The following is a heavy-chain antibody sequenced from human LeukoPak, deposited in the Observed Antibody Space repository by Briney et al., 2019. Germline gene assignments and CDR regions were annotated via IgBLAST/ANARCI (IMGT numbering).Heavy chain of an antibody. CDR1: GFTFSSYA. D-gene: IGHD3-10*01. J-gene: IGHJ3*02. Sequence: GGSLRLSCAASGFTFSSYATSWVRQAPGKGLERVSAISGSGGSTYYADSVKGRFTISRDNSKNTLYLQMNSLRAEDTAVYYCAKALWFGDPWDAFDIWGQGTMVTVSS. CDR3: AKALWFGDPWDAFDI. V-gene: IGHV3-23*01. CDR2: ISGSGGST.